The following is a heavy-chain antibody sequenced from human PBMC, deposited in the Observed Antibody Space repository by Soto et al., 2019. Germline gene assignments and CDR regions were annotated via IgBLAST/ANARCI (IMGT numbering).Heavy chain of an antibody. V-gene: IGHV1-69*13. CDR1: GGTFSSYA. CDR2: IIPIFGTA. CDR3: ASYYYDSSGYYYGDFAY. J-gene: IGHJ4*02. D-gene: IGHD3-22*01. Sequence: ASVKVSCKASGGTFSSYAISWVRQAPGQGLEWMGGIIPIFGTANYAQKFQGRVTITADESTSTAYMELSSLRSEDTAVYYCASYYYDSSGYYYGDFAYWGQGTLVTFSS.